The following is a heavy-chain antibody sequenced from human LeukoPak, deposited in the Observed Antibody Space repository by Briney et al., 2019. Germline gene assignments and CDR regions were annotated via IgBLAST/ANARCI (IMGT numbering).Heavy chain of an antibody. Sequence: ASVRVSCKASGYTFTGYYMHWVRQAPGQGLEWMGWINPNSGGTNYAQKFQGWVTMTRDTSISTAYMELSRLRSDDTAVYYCARDLGYRTITMVRGVIGGFGGMDVWGEGTTVTVSS. CDR1: GYTFTGYY. V-gene: IGHV1-2*04. J-gene: IGHJ6*04. D-gene: IGHD3-10*01. CDR3: ARDLGYRTITMVRGVIGGFGGMDV. CDR2: INPNSGGT.